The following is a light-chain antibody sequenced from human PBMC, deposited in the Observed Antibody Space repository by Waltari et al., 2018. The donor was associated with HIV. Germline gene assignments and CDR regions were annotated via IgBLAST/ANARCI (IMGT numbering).Light chain of an antibody. CDR2: SAS. V-gene: IGKV1-8*01. J-gene: IGKJ2*01. CDR3: QQYYSYPQA. Sequence: AIRMTQSPSSLSASTGDRVTISCRASQEIGTYLAWYQHKPGKVPDLLMYSASTLQSGLPSRFNGSGSETDFTLTIDCLQSEDFATYYCQQYYSYPQAFGQGTKLEIK. CDR1: QEIGTY.